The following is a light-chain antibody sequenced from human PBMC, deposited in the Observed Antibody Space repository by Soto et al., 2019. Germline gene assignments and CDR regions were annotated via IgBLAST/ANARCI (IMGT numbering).Light chain of an antibody. CDR2: GVS. J-gene: IGLJ1*01. V-gene: IGLV2-14*01. CDR3: ISYTGSSTSYV. Sequence: QSALTQPASVSGSPGQSITISCSGTRSDLGSYNYVAWYQQFPGKTPKILIYGVSNRPSGVSSRFSGSKSGNTASLTISGLQAEYEADYYCISYTGSSTSYVFGSGTKLTVL. CDR1: RSDLGSYNY.